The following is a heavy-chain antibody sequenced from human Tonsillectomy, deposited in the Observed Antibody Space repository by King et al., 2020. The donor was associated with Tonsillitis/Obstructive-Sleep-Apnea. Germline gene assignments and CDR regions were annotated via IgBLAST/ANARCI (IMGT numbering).Heavy chain of an antibody. V-gene: IGHV3-15*01. CDR2: IKSKTDGGTT. D-gene: IGHD3-16*01. Sequence: VQLVESGGGLVKPGGSLRVSCAASGFTYSHAYMSWVRQAPGKGLEWVGRIKSKTDGGTTDYAAPVKGRFTISRDDSKDTLYLQMNSLKTEDTAVYYCTTDPSYTIYLFLDAFDIWGQGTMVTVSS. CDR1: GFTYSHAY. J-gene: IGHJ3*02. CDR3: TTDPSYTIYLFLDAFDI.